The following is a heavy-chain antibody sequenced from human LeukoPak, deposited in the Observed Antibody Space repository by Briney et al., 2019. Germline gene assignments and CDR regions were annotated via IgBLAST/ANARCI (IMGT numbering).Heavy chain of an antibody. CDR1: GFTFSSDW. J-gene: IGHJ4*02. CDR2: IKEDGSER. D-gene: IGHD1-26*01. V-gene: IGHV3-7*05. Sequence: GGSLRLSCAASGFTFSSDWMHWVRQAPGKGLEWVANIKEDGSERYHVDSVKGRFTISRDNAKNSLYLQMNSLRADDTAVYYCARDRGVVGNYDYWGQGTLVTVSS. CDR3: ARDRGVVGNYDY.